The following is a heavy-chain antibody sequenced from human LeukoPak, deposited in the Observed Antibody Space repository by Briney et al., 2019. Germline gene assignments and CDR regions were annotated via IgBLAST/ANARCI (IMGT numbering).Heavy chain of an antibody. CDR1: GFSLSTSGMR. D-gene: IGHD3-16*02. V-gene: IGHV2-70*04. J-gene: IGHJ4*02. CDR3: AREGGIMITFGGVIEPYYFDY. Sequence: SGPALVKPTQTLTLTCTFSGFSLSTSGMRVSWIRQPPGKALERLARIDWDDDKFYGTSLKTRLTISKDTSKNQVVLTMTNMDPVDTATYYCAREGGIMITFGGVIEPYYFDYWGQGTLVTVSS. CDR2: IDWDDDK.